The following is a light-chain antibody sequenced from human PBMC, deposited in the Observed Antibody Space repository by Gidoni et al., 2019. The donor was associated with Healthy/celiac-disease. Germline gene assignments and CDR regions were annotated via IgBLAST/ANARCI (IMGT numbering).Light chain of an antibody. J-gene: IGLJ2*01. CDR1: KLGDKY. CDR2: QDN. Sequence: SYELTQPPSVSVSPGQTASITCSGDKLGDKYACWYQQKPGQSPVLVIYQDNKRHSGIPERFSGSNSGNTATLTISGTQAMDEADYYCQAWDSTTGVFGGGTKLTVL. V-gene: IGLV3-1*01. CDR3: QAWDSTTGV.